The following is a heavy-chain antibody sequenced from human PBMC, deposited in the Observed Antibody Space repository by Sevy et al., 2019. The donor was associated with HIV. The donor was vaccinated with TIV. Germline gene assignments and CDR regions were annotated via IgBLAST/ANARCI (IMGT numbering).Heavy chain of an antibody. V-gene: IGHV3-23*01. Sequence: GGSLRLSCAVSGFSFDSYGMTWVRQAPGKGLEWVSAISGSGTRTYYADSVKGRFIISRDNSKNTLDLQMNSLRAEDKAIYYCAKGGGGYYDPDEIAYYFYYYNMDVWGKGTTVTVSS. CDR2: ISGSGTRT. CDR1: GFSFDSYG. J-gene: IGHJ6*03. D-gene: IGHD3-22*01. CDR3: AKGGGGYYDPDEIAYYFYYYNMDV.